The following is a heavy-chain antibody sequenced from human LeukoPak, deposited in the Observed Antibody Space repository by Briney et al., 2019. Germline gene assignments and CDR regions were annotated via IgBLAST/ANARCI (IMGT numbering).Heavy chain of an antibody. CDR3: ARTSAMVTHNYYYYMDV. D-gene: IGHD5-18*01. CDR2: IYYSGST. J-gene: IGHJ6*03. CDR1: GGSIRSYY. V-gene: IGHV4-59*01. Sequence: SETLSLTCTVSGGSIRSYYWSWIRQPPGKGLEWIGYIYYSGSTNYNPSLKSRVTISVDTSKNQFSLKLSSVTAADTAVYYCARTSAMVTHNYYYYMDVWGKGTTVTVSS.